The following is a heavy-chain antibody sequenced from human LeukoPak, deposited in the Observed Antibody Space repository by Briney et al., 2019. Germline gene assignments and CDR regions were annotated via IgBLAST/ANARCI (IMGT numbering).Heavy chain of an antibody. CDR2: IYTGGST. J-gene: IGHJ4*02. CDR3: ARNLYYYDSSGYYYY. V-gene: IGHV3-66*01. Sequence: GGSLRLSCTVSGFTVSSNYMSWVRQAPGKGLEWVSAIYTGGSTYYAGSVKGRFTISRDNSKNTLYLQMNSLRAEDTAVYYCARNLYYYDSSGYYYYWGQGTLVTVSS. CDR1: GFTVSSNY. D-gene: IGHD3-22*01.